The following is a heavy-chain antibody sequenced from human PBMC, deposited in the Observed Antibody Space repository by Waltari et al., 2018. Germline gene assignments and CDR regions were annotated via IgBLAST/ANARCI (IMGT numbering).Heavy chain of an antibody. CDR3: ARDLGSSWYLTYGMDV. D-gene: IGHD6-13*01. Sequence: QVQLVQSGAEVKKPGSSVKVSCKASGGTFSSYAISWVRQAPGQGLEWMGRSLPILGIANYAQKFQGRVTITADKSTSTAYMELSSLRSEDTAVYYCARDLGSSWYLTYGMDVWGQGTTVTVSS. CDR2: SLPILGIA. CDR1: GGTFSSYA. J-gene: IGHJ6*02. V-gene: IGHV1-69*09.